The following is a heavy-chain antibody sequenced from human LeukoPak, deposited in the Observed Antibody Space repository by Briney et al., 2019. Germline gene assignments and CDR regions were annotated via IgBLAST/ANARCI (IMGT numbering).Heavy chain of an antibody. CDR1: GISISDGRYY. CDR3: ATPYCSSLSCLDVFNV. CDR2: KYYSGSA. Sequence: PSETLSLTCNVSGISISDGRYYWAWIRQRPGRGLEWIGYKYYSGSAKYNPSLKSRLTISIDTPENQFSLHLSSVTAADTAMYYSATPYCSSLSCLDVFNVWGQGRMVTVSS. V-gene: IGHV4-31*03. J-gene: IGHJ3*01. D-gene: IGHD2-2*01.